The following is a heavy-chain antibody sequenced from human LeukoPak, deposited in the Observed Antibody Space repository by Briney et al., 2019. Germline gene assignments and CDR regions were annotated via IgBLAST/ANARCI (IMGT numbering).Heavy chain of an antibody. CDR1: GDSVRSGNHF. CDR3: ARVGASFYRKYNWFDP. CDR2: IYYSGST. Sequence: PSETLSLTCTVSGDSVRSGNHFWGWIRQPPGKRLEWIGYIYYSGSTNNNPALKSRVTMSVDTSKNQISLKLSSVTAADTAVYYCARVGASFYRKYNWFDPWGQGTLVTVSS. V-gene: IGHV4-61*01. J-gene: IGHJ5*02. D-gene: IGHD1-26*01.